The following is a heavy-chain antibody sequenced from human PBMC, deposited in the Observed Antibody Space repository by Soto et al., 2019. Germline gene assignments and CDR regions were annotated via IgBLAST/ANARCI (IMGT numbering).Heavy chain of an antibody. CDR2: ISGSGGTT. Sequence: GGSLRLSCAASGFTFSSYAMSWVRQAPGKGLEWVSVISGSGGTTYYADSVKGRCTISRDNSKNTLYLQMNSLRADDTAVYYCAKEVQPYYYYYMDVWGKGTTGTVSS. J-gene: IGHJ6*03. D-gene: IGHD3-10*01. V-gene: IGHV3-23*01. CDR1: GFTFSSYA. CDR3: AKEVQPYYYYYMDV.